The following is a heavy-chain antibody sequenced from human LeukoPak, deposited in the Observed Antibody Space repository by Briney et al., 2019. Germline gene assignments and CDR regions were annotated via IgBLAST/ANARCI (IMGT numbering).Heavy chain of an antibody. CDR2: IYYTGST. Sequence: SETLSLTCTVSGGSITNYYWSWIRQSPGQGLEWIAYIYYTGSTNYNPSLKSRVTISLDTSKNQFSLKLNSLTAADTAVYYCARDSSGYLESFDYWGQGTLVTVSS. CDR3: ARDSSGYLESFDY. D-gene: IGHD3-22*01. CDR1: GGSITNYY. J-gene: IGHJ4*02. V-gene: IGHV4-59*12.